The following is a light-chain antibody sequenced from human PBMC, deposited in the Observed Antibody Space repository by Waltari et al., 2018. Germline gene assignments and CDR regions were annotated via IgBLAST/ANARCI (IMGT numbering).Light chain of an antibody. V-gene: IGLV2-14*03. CDR2: DVT. Sequence: QSALTQPASLSGSPGQSIPISCTGTTSDVGGGKHVSWYKQYPGKVPKLLIYDVTNRPSGVCNRFSGSKSGRTASLTISGLQAEDEADYFCASYTSTNTVLFGGGTKVTVL. J-gene: IGLJ2*01. CDR3: ASYTSTNTVL. CDR1: TSDVGGGKH.